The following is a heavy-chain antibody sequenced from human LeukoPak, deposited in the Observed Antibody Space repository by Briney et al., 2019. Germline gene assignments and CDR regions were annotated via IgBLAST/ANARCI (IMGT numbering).Heavy chain of an antibody. Sequence: GGSLRLSREASGFRFSNYGMSCVRQAPGKGLELVATIKQYGSEKYYVDSVKGRFTISRDNAKKSLFLQMDSLRGEDTAVYYCARAAEISALDNWGQGTLVTVSS. CDR1: GFRFSNYG. CDR3: ARAAEISALDN. CDR2: IKQYGSEK. J-gene: IGHJ4*02. V-gene: IGHV3-7*05. D-gene: IGHD6-13*01.